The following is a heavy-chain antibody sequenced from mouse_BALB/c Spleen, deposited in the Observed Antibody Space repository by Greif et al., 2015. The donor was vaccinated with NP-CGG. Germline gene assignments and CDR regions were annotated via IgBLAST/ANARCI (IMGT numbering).Heavy chain of an antibody. CDR2: INPSTGYT. J-gene: IGHJ2*01. V-gene: IGHV1-7*01. CDR3: ARSDGYFDD. Sequence: QVQLQQSGAELAKPGASVKMSCKASGYTFTSYWMHWVKQRPGQGLEWIGYINPSTGYTEYNQKFKDKATLTADKSSSTAYMHLSSLTSEDSAVYYCARSDGYFDDWGQGTTLTVSS. D-gene: IGHD2-3*01. CDR1: GYTFTSYW.